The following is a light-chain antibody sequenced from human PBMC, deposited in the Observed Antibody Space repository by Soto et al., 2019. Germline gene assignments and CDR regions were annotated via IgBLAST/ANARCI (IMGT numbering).Light chain of an antibody. V-gene: IGKV3-20*01. CDR1: QSVSSSF. CDR2: VAS. J-gene: IGKJ1*01. CDR3: QQYGSCPPWT. Sequence: EIVLTQSPGTLSLSPGERATLSCRASQSVSSSFLAWYQQKPGQAPRLLIYVASSRATGIPDRFSGSGSGTDFTLTISRLEPEDFSVYYCQQYGSCPPWTFGQGTKVDIK.